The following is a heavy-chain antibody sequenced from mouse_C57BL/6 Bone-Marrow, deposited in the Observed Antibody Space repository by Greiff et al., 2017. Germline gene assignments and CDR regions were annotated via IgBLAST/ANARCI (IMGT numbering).Heavy chain of an antibody. J-gene: IGHJ2*01. Sequence: EVKLVESGGGLVKPGGSLKLSCAASGFTFSSYTMSWVRQTPEKRLEWVATISGGGGNTYYPDSVKGRFTISRDNAKNTLYLQMSSRRSEDTALYYCARLSNPYFDYWGQGTTLTVSS. CDR1: GFTFSSYT. CDR2: ISGGGGNT. CDR3: ARLSNPYFDY. D-gene: IGHD2-5*01. V-gene: IGHV5-9*01.